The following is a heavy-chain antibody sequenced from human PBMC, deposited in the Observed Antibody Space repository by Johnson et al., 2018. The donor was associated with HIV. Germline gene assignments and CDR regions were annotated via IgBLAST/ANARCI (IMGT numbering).Heavy chain of an antibody. CDR3: AREWGMSTFGGVIPRNAFDI. CDR2: NPNGDST. D-gene: IGHD3-16*02. J-gene: IGHJ3*02. CDR1: HFIFSNYY. Sequence: QLVESGGGLIQPGGSLRLSCAASHFIFSNYYMNYVRQAPGNGLELVGQVNPNGDSTYLIDSGKDRFNISRDNAKNTLHLQMNSRRVEDTAVDYCAREWGMSTFGGVIPRNAFDIWGQGTMVTVSS. V-gene: IGHV3-25*04.